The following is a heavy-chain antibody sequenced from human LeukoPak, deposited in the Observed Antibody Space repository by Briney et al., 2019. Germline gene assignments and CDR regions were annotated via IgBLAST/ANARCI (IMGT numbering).Heavy chain of an antibody. CDR3: AKDGGCSSTTCYSPYYFDY. D-gene: IGHD2-2*01. J-gene: IGHJ4*02. CDR1: GFTFSSYG. V-gene: IGHV3-30*18. Sequence: GGSLRLSCAASGFTFSSYGMHWVRQAPGKGLEWVAVISHDGSNIYYGDSVKGRFSISRDNSKNTLYLQMNSLRVEDTAVYYCAKDGGCSSTTCYSPYYFDYWGQGTLVTVSS. CDR2: ISHDGSNI.